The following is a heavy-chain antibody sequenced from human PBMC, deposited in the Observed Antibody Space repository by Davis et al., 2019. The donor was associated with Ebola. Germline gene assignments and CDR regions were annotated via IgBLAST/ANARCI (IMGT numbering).Heavy chain of an antibody. CDR2: IYYSGST. V-gene: IGHV4-39*07. D-gene: IGHD2-8*02. Sequence: GSLRLSCTVSGGSISSSSYYWGWIRQPPGKGLEWIGSIYYSGSTYYNPSLKSRVTISVDTSKNQFSLKLSSVTAADTAVYYCARVPTARGVYYYYGMDVWGQGTTVTVSS. J-gene: IGHJ6*02. CDR1: GGSISSSSYY. CDR3: ARVPTARGVYYYYGMDV.